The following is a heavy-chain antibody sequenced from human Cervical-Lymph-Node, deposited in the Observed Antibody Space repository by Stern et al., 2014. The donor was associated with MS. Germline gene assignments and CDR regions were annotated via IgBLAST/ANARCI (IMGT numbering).Heavy chain of an antibody. CDR1: GYLFDDYW. Sequence: VHLVESGAEVKKPGESLKISCEASGYLFDDYWIGWVRQMSGRGLELVAIIFPRDSNTRYSPSVQGQGTISADKSISTAYLPWSSLRPPDPAMYSGGKSPATPSGYDRFDYWGQGALVTVSS. V-gene: IGHV5-51*03. D-gene: IGHD5-12*01. CDR3: GKSPATPSGYDRFDY. CDR2: IFPRDSNT. J-gene: IGHJ4*02.